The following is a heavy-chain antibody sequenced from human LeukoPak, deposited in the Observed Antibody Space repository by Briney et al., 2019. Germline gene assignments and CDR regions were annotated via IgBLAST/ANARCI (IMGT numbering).Heavy chain of an antibody. V-gene: IGHV3-23*01. CDR1: GFTFNTYT. J-gene: IGHJ4*02. D-gene: IGHD7-27*01. CDR2: ITDSGDST. CDR3: ARHPGWGSPSYCDF. Sequence: AGGSLRLSCAASGFTFNTYTMTWVRQAPGKGLEWVSSITDSGDSTYYADSVKGRFTISRDNSRDILYLHMSGLRVGDTAIYYCARHPGWGSPSYCDFWGQGTLVAVSS.